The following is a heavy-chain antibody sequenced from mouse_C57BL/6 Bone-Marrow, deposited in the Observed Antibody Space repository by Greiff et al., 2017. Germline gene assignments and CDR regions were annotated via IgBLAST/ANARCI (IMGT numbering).Heavy chain of an antibody. Sequence: GGGLVQPKGSLKLSCAASGFSFNTYAMNWVRQAPGKGLEWVARIRSKSNNYATYYADSVKDRFTITRDDSESMLYLQMNNWNTEYTAMYYCVRATAQAAKDAMDYWGQGTSVTVSS. CDR3: VRATAQAAKDAMDY. CDR1: GFSFNTYA. D-gene: IGHD3-2*02. J-gene: IGHJ4*01. V-gene: IGHV10-1*01. CDR2: IRSKSNNYAT.